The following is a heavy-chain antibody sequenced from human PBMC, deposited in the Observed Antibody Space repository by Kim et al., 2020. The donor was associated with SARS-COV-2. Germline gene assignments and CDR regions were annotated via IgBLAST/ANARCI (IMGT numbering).Heavy chain of an antibody. J-gene: IGHJ4*02. V-gene: IGHV3-15*01. Sequence: GGSLRLSCAASGFTFSNAWMSWVRQAPGKGLEWVGRIKSKTDGWTTDYAAPVKGRFTISRDDSKNTLYLQINSLKTEDTAVYYCTTDLHDYGDYDYWGQGNLGTGS. CDR1: GFTFSNAW. CDR3: TTDLHDYGDYDY. CDR2: IKSKTDGWTT. D-gene: IGHD4-17*01.